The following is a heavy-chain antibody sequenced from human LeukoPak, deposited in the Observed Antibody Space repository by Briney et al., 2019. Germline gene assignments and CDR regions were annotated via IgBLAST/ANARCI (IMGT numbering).Heavy chain of an antibody. CDR3: ASVGSRITMVRTPSNAFDI. CDR2: ISNSGRYI. D-gene: IGHD3-10*01. Sequence: KTGGSLRLSCAASGFTFSSYSMNWVRQAPGKGLEWVSSISNSGRYIYYADSVKGRFTISRDNAKNSLYLQMNSLRAEDTAVYYCASVGSRITMVRTPSNAFDIWGQGTMVTVSS. CDR1: GFTFSSYS. J-gene: IGHJ3*02. V-gene: IGHV3-21*01.